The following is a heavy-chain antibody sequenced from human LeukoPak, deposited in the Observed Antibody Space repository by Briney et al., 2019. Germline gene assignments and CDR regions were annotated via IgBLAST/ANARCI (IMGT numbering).Heavy chain of an antibody. Sequence: SETLSLTCVVYGGSFSGYYWSWIRQPPGKGLEWIGEINHSGSTNYNPSLKSRVTISVDTSKNQFSLKLSSVTAADTAVYYCATLVVPAATGESVDYWGQGTLVTVSS. V-gene: IGHV4-34*01. D-gene: IGHD2-2*01. CDR1: GGSFSGYY. CDR3: ATLVVPAATGESVDY. CDR2: INHSGST. J-gene: IGHJ4*02.